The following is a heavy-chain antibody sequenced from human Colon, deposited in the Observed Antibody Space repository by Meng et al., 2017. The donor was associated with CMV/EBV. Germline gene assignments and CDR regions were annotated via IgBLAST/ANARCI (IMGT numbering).Heavy chain of an antibody. CDR2: ISSSGSTI. D-gene: IGHD3-3*01. J-gene: IGHJ4*02. CDR1: RFSFSDFW. Sequence: GGSLRLSCTVSRFSFSDFWMNWVRQAPWKGLEWVSYISSSGSTIYYADSVKGRFTISRDNAKNSLYLQMNSLRAEDTAVYYCARMRVVEFDYWGQGTLVTVSS. CDR3: ARMRVVEFDY. V-gene: IGHV3-48*04.